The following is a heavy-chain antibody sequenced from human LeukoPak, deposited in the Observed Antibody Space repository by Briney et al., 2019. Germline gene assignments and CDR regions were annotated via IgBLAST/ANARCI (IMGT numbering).Heavy chain of an antibody. J-gene: IGHJ4*02. D-gene: IGHD3-9*01. CDR2: IYSGGST. CDR3: ARGAYVLRYFDWSYFFDF. CDR1: GFTVSSNY. Sequence: GGSLRLSCAASGFTVSSNYMSWVRQAPGKGLEWVSVIYSGGSTYYADSVKGRFTISRDNSKNTLYLQMNSLRAEDTAVYYCARGAYVLRYFDWSYFFDFWGQGTLVTVSS. V-gene: IGHV3-66*01.